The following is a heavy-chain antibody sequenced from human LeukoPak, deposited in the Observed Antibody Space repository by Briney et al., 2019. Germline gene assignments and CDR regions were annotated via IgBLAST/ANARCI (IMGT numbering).Heavy chain of an antibody. Sequence: GGSLRLSCAASGFTFSSYWMSWVRQVPGKGLEWVSLISWDGGSTYYADSVKGRFTISRDNSKNSLYLQMNSLRAEDTALYYCAKGVDGSWELFDYWGQGTLVTVSS. D-gene: IGHD3-10*01. CDR1: GFTFSSYW. CDR2: ISWDGGST. V-gene: IGHV3-43D*03. CDR3: AKGVDGSWELFDY. J-gene: IGHJ4*02.